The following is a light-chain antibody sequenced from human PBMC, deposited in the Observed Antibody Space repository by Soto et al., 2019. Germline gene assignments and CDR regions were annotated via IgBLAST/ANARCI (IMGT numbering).Light chain of an antibody. CDR2: GAS. V-gene: IGKV3-20*01. J-gene: IGKJ4*01. CDR1: QSVKSNN. CDR3: QQYGSPALS. Sequence: EIVLTQSPGTLSLSPGERATLSCRASQSVKSNNLAWYQQIPGQSPRLLIYGASSRATGIPDRFSGSGSGXXXXXXXXXXETEDFALYYCQQYGSPALSFGGGTKVEI.